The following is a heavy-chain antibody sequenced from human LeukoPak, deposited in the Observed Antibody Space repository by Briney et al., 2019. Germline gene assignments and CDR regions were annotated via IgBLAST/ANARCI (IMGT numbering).Heavy chain of an antibody. Sequence: GGSLRLSCAASGFTFSSYTMHWVRQAPGKGPEWVSGISGSGGITYFADSVKGRFIISRDNSKSTVYLQINNLRAEDTALYYCAKTRAGNSSGRDPGWPMDYWGQGTLVTVSS. CDR3: AKTRAGNSSGRDPGWPMDY. CDR2: ISGSGGIT. D-gene: IGHD3-22*01. J-gene: IGHJ4*02. V-gene: IGHV3-23*01. CDR1: GFTFSSYT.